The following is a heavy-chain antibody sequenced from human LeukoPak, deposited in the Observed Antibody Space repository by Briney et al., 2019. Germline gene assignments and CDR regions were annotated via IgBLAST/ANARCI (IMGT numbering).Heavy chain of an antibody. CDR1: GGSFSGHY. CDR2: INHGGTS. Sequence: PSETLSLTCAVYGGSFSGHYWSWIRQSPGKGLEWIGEINHGGTSNYNPSLKSRVTISVDTSKNQFSLRLSSVTAADTALYYCARIHQQVALYALDVWGQGTMVTVSS. D-gene: IGHD6-13*01. J-gene: IGHJ3*01. CDR3: ARIHQQVALYALDV. V-gene: IGHV4-34*01.